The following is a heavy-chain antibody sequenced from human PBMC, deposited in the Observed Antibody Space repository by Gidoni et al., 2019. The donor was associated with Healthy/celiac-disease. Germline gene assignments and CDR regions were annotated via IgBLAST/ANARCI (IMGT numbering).Heavy chain of an antibody. J-gene: IGHJ4*02. CDR1: GGPISSYY. CDR2: IYYSGST. D-gene: IGHD3-22*01. CDR3: ARGAGYYDSSGYYDY. Sequence: QVQLQESGPGLVKPSETLSPTCTVSGGPISSYYWSWIRQPPGKGLEWIGYIYYSGSTNYNPSLKSRVTISVDTSKNQFSLKLSSVTAADTAVYYCARGAGYYDSSGYYDYWGQGTLVTVSS. V-gene: IGHV4-59*01.